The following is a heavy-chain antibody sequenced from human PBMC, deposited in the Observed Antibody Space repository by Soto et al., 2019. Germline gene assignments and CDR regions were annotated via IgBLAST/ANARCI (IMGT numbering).Heavy chain of an antibody. CDR3: ARGGQYYYDSSGYLGHAFDI. CDR1: GYTFTSYA. Sequence: QVQLVQSGAEVKKPGASVKVSCKASGYTFTSYAMHWVRQAPGQRLEWMGWINAGNGNTKYSQKFQGRVTITRDTSASTAYMELSSLRSEDTAVYYCARGGQYYYDSSGYLGHAFDIWGQGTMVTVSS. D-gene: IGHD3-22*01. J-gene: IGHJ3*02. V-gene: IGHV1-3*01. CDR2: INAGNGNT.